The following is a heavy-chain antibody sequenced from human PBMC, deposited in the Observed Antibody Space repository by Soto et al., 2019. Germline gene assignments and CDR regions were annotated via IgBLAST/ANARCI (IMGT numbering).Heavy chain of an antibody. CDR1: GGSFIGYY. J-gene: IGHJ5*02. Sequence: SETLSLTCAVYGGSFIGYYWSWIRQPPGKGLEWIGEINHSGSTNYNPSLKSRVTISVDTSKNQFSLKLSSVTAADTAVYYCASAKTGYCSGGSCHSRSRWFDPWGQGTLVTVSS. V-gene: IGHV4-34*01. D-gene: IGHD2-15*01. CDR2: INHSGST. CDR3: ASAKTGYCSGGSCHSRSRWFDP.